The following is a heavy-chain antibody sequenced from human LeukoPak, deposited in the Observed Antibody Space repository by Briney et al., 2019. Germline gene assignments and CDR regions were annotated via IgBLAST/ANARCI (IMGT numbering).Heavy chain of an antibody. D-gene: IGHD5-12*01. CDR2: IYSGVST. J-gene: IGHJ6*03. V-gene: IGHV3-66*02. Sequence: GGSLRLSWAASGFTVSSNYMSWVRQAPGNGREWVAVIYSGVSTYYADSVKGRFAFSRDNSKNTLYRQMNSLRVEDRAVYYWGRADIVQDGLYYYYMDAWGKRTTVTVSS. CDR1: GFTVSSNY. CDR3: GRADIVQDGLYYYYMDA.